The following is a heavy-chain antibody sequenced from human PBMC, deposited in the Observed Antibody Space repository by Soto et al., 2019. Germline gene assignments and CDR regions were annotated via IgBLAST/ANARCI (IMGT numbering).Heavy chain of an antibody. Sequence: SETLSLTCAVYGGSFSGYYWSWIRQPPGKGLEWIGEINHSGSTNYNPSLKSRVTISVDTSKNQFSLKLSSVTAADTAVYYCARGRMRYFDWSPLDYWGQGTLVTVSS. V-gene: IGHV4-34*01. D-gene: IGHD3-9*01. CDR1: GGSFSGYY. J-gene: IGHJ4*02. CDR3: ARGRMRYFDWSPLDY. CDR2: INHSGST.